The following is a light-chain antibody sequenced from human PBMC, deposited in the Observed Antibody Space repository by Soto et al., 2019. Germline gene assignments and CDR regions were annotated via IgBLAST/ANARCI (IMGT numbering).Light chain of an antibody. J-gene: IGLJ1*01. CDR2: EVS. Sequence: QSVLTQPASASGSPGQSITISCTGTSSDVGGYNYVSWYQQHPGKAPKLMICEVSNRPSGVSNRFSGSKSGNTASLTISGLQAEDEADYYCSSYTSSSAYVFGTGTKVTVL. CDR1: SSDVGGYNY. CDR3: SSYTSSSAYV. V-gene: IGLV2-14*01.